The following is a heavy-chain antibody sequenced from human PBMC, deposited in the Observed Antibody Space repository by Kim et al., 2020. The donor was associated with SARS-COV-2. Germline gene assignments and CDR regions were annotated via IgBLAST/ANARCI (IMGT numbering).Heavy chain of an antibody. V-gene: IGHV4-59*08. Sequence: SETLSLTCTVSGGSISSYYWNWIRQPPGKGLEWIGHIYDSGSSSYNPPLKRRLIILVVTTKNQYSLMLLSVTTADTADYYFAGCSCYYGAGSYCDGYYY. D-gene: IGHD3-10*01. CDR2: IYDSGSS. CDR1: GGSISSYY. J-gene: IGHJ6*01. CDR3: AGCSCYYGAGSYCDGYYY.